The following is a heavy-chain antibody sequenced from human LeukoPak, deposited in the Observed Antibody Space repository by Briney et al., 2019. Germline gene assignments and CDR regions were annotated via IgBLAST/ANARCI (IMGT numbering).Heavy chain of an antibody. J-gene: IGHJ4*02. CDR1: GGSISSSSYY. Sequence: SETLSLTCTVSGGSISSSSYYWGWIRQPPGKGLEWIGSIYYSGSTYYNPSLKSRVTISVDTSKNQFSLKLSSVTAADTAVYYCARDLGIAVAGHFDYWGQGTLVTVSS. CDR3: ARDLGIAVAGHFDY. CDR2: IYYSGST. D-gene: IGHD6-19*01. V-gene: IGHV4-39*02.